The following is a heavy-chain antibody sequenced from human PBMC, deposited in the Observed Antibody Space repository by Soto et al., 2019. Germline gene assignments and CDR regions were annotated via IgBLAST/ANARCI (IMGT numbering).Heavy chain of an antibody. CDR3: ASAGGLGAVAADY. CDR2: IYHSGST. V-gene: IGHV4-30-2*01. J-gene: IGHJ4*02. Sequence: QLQLQESGSGLVKPSQTLSLTCAVSGGSISSGGYSWSWIRQPPGKGLEWIGYIYHSGSTYYNPPLKSRVTLSVDRSKNQFSLKLSSVTAADTAVYYCASAGGLGAVAADYWGQGTLVTVSS. CDR1: GGSISSGGYS. D-gene: IGHD6-19*01.